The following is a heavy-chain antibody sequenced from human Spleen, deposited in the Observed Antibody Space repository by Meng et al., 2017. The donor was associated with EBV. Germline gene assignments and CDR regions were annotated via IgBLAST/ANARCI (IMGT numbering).Heavy chain of an antibody. V-gene: IGHV4-4*02. Sequence: VQLQESGPGLVKPSGTLSLTCAVSGGSISGTNWWTWVRQPPGKKLEWIGEIHHGGNTNYNPSLKSRVTMSVDKSKNQFSLKLSSMTAADTAIYYCASYSSYDFLFDYWGQGTLVTVSS. D-gene: IGHD3-3*01. J-gene: IGHJ4*02. CDR2: IHHGGNT. CDR1: GGSISGTNW. CDR3: ASYSSYDFLFDY.